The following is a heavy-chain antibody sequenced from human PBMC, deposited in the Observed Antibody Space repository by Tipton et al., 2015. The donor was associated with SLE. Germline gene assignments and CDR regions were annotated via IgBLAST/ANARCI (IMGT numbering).Heavy chain of an antibody. CDR3: ARGGRGYGDLDY. V-gene: IGHV3-53*05. J-gene: IGHJ4*02. CDR2: IYSGGST. Sequence: SLRLSCAASGFTVSSNYMSWVRQAPGKGLEWVSVIYSGGSTYYADSVKGRFTISRDNSKNALYLQMNSLRAEDTAVYYCARGGRGYGDLDYWRQGTLVTVSS. CDR1: GFTVSSNY. D-gene: IGHD4-17*01.